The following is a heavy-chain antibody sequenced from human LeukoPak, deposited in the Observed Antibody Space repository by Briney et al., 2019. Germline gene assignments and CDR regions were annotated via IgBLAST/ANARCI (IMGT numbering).Heavy chain of an antibody. CDR1: GFTFSSYA. J-gene: IGHJ4*02. CDR2: VSGSGGST. Sequence: GGSLRLSCAASGFTFSSYAMSWGRQAPGEGLEWVSAVSGSGGSTYYADSVEGRFTISRDNSKNTLYLQMNSLRAEDTAVYYCAKADLDGYNYGPFDYWGQGTLVTVSS. D-gene: IGHD5-24*01. V-gene: IGHV3-23*01. CDR3: AKADLDGYNYGPFDY.